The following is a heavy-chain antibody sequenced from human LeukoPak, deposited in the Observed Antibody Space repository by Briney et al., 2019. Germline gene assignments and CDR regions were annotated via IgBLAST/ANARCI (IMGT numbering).Heavy chain of an antibody. J-gene: IGHJ3*02. D-gene: IGHD6-19*01. V-gene: IGHV3-7*01. Sequence: GGSLRLSCAASGFTFSSYWMSWVRQAPGKGLEWVANIKQDGSEKYYVGSVKGRFTISRDNAKNSLYLQMNSLRAEDTAVYYCARGQWLAPGSAFDIWGQGTMVTVSS. CDR1: GFTFSSYW. CDR3: ARGQWLAPGSAFDI. CDR2: IKQDGSEK.